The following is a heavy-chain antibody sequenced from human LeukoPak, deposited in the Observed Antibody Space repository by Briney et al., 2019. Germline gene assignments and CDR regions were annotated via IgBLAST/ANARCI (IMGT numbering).Heavy chain of an antibody. Sequence: SETLSLTCTVSGGSISSSSYYWGWIRQPPGKGLEWIGSIYYSGSTYYNPSLKSRVTISVDTSKNQFSLKLSSVTAADTAVYYCARHLPFGHCSSTSCYISAFDIWGQGTMVTVSS. J-gene: IGHJ3*02. CDR3: ARHLPFGHCSSTSCYISAFDI. V-gene: IGHV4-39*01. CDR2: IYYSGST. D-gene: IGHD2-2*02. CDR1: GGSISSSSYY.